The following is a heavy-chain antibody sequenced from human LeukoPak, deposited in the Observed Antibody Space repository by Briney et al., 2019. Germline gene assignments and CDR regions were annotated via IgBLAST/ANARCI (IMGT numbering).Heavy chain of an antibody. D-gene: IGHD6-13*01. V-gene: IGHV3-21*01. Sequence: PGGPLRLSCAASGFTFSSYSMNWVRQAPGKGLEWVSSISSSSSYIYYADSVKGRFTISRDNAKNSLYLQINSLRAEDTAVYYCARDQGGAAAGTPLWGQGTLVTVSS. J-gene: IGHJ4*02. CDR2: ISSSSSYI. CDR1: GFTFSSYS. CDR3: ARDQGGAAAGTPL.